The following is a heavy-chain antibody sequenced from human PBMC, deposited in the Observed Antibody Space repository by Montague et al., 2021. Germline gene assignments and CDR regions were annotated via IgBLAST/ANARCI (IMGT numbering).Heavy chain of an antibody. D-gene: IGHD3-10*01. Sequence: ETLSLTCTVSSGSIFHAHWSWVRQPPGKGLEWLGSMFCGGATSNNPSLKSRVTMSIDTSTNQFSLKLSFVTAADTAVYYCAKQDYFVSGTSYKGFDPWGQGILVTVSS. CDR1: SGSIFHAH. V-gene: IGHV4-59*08. CDR2: MFCGGAT. CDR3: AKQDYFVSGTSYKGFDP. J-gene: IGHJ5*02.